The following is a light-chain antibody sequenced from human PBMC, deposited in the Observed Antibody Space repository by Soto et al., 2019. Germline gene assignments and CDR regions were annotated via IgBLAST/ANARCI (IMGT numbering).Light chain of an antibody. J-gene: IGLJ7*01. CDR2: RNN. CDR3: SSWDNHLNGPV. V-gene: IGLV1-47*01. CDR1: SSNIGNND. Sequence: QSVMTQPPSASGTPGQEVTISCSGSSSNIGNNDVYWYHQVPGKAPKLLIYRNNQRPSGVPDRFSGSKSDTSASLAITGLRSEDDGHYDSSSWDNHLNGPVFGGGTQLTVL.